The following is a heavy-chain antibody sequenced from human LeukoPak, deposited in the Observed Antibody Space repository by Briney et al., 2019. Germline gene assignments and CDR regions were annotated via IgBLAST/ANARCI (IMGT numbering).Heavy chain of an antibody. CDR2: IYYSGST. J-gene: IGHJ3*02. Sequence: SETLSLTCTVSGGSISSYYWSWIRQPPGKGLEWIGYIYYSGSTNYNPSLKSRVTISVDTSQNQFSLKLSSVTAADTAVYYCARDLSSDSSGWYLKGAFDIWGQGTMVTVSS. V-gene: IGHV4-59*01. CDR1: GGSISSYY. CDR3: ARDLSSDSSGWYLKGAFDI. D-gene: IGHD6-19*01.